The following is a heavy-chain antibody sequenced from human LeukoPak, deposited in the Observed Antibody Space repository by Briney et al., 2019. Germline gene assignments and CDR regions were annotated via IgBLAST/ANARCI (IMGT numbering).Heavy chain of an antibody. CDR3: ARDYYDSSGYSDY. CDR1: GFRFSNYA. Sequence: GGSLRLSCAASGFRFSNYAMNWIRQAPGKGLEWVSYITVRSTATHYADSVKGRFTISRDDSKKTLYLQMNSLRAEDTAVYYCARDYYDSSGYSDYWGQGTLVTVSS. J-gene: IGHJ4*02. V-gene: IGHV3-23*01. D-gene: IGHD3-22*01. CDR2: ITVRSTAT.